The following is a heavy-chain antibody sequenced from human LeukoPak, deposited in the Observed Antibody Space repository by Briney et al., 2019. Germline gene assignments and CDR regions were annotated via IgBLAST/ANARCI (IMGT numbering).Heavy chain of an antibody. D-gene: IGHD6-13*01. J-gene: IGHJ4*02. CDR1: GGSISSYD. Sequence: SETLSLTCTVSGGSISSYDWSWIRQPPGKGLEWVGYIYYSGSTNYNPSLKSRVIISVDTSKNQFSRTLSSVTAADTAVYYCARDDQQLVLGYWGQGTLVTVSS. V-gene: IGHV4-59*01. CDR3: ARDDQQLVLGY. CDR2: IYYSGST.